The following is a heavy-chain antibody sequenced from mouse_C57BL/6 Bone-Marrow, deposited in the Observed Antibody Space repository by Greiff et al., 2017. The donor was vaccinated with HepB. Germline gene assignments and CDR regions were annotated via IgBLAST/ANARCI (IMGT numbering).Heavy chain of an antibody. D-gene: IGHD2-3*01. V-gene: IGHV5-9-1*02. CDR2: ISSGGDYI. CDR3: TRDNDGYGGTWFAY. Sequence: EVNVVESGEGLVKPGGSLKLSCAASGFTFSSYAMSWVRQTPEKRLEWVAYISSGGDYIYYADTVKGRFTISRDNARNTLYLQMSSLKSEDTAMYYCTRDNDGYGGTWFAYWGQGTLVTVSA. CDR1: GFTFSSYA. J-gene: IGHJ3*01.